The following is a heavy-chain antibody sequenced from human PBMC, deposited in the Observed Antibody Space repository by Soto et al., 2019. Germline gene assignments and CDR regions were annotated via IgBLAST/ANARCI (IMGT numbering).Heavy chain of an antibody. Sequence: QVQLVQSGSEVMKPGASVRVSCKTSGYTFSSYYLHWVRQAPGQGLEWMGIINPRGGSTSYAQKCQGRVTMTRDTSTRTVYMELSSLRSADPAVYYCARGNTYGSGNHAKIDTWGQGTLVTVSS. CDR2: INPRGGST. V-gene: IGHV1-46*01. CDR3: ARGNTYGSGNHAKIDT. CDR1: GYTFSSYY. D-gene: IGHD3-10*01. J-gene: IGHJ5*02.